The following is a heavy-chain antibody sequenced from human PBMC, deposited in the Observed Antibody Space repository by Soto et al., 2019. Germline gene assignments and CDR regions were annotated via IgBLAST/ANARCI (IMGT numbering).Heavy chain of an antibody. J-gene: IGHJ4*02. CDR3: ARRGPGTYFEN. D-gene: IGHD3-10*01. CDR1: GFTFSSYA. Sequence: EVQLLDSGGGLVQPGGSLRLSCAASGFTFSSYAMNWVRQAPGKGLEWVSDISGSGDSTYYADSVKGRFTISRDNSKNTLYLQMNSGRGEDTAVYYCARRGPGTYFENWGQGTLVTVSS. V-gene: IGHV3-23*01. CDR2: ISGSGDST.